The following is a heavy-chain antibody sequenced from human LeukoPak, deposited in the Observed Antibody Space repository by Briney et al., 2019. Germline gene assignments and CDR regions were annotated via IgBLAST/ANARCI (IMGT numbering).Heavy chain of an antibody. J-gene: IGHJ4*02. D-gene: IGHD3-22*01. CDR1: GGSISSSSYY. Sequence: SETLSLTCTVSGGSISSSSYYWGWIRQPPGKGLEWIGSIYYSGSTYYNPSLKSRVTISVDTSRNQFSLKLSSVTAADTAVYYCALKPAYYDSSGSTDYWGQGTLVTVSS. CDR3: ALKPAYYDSSGSTDY. V-gene: IGHV4-39*01. CDR2: IYYSGST.